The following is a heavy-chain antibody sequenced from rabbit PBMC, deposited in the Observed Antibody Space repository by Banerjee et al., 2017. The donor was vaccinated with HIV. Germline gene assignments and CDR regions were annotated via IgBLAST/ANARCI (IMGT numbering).Heavy chain of an antibody. CDR3: ATNLNGNSL. V-gene: IGHV1S40*01. CDR2: MNSGSEGT. Sequence: QSLEESGGGLFQPGGSLTLTCKASGFSFSNNYWMSWVRQAPGKGLEWIARMNSGSEGTDYASWAKGRFTMSKTSSTTVTLQMTSLTAADTATYFCATNLNGNSLWGPGTLVTVS. J-gene: IGHJ4*01. D-gene: IGHD7-1*01. CDR1: GFSFSNNYW.